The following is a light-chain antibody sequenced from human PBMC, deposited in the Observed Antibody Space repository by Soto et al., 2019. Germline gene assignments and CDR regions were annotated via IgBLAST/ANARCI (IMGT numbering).Light chain of an antibody. Sequence: QSVLTQPASVSGSPGQSITISCTGTSSDVGGYNFVSWYQHHPGKAPKLIIYDVTNRPSGISNRFSGSKSGNTASPTISGLQAEDEADYYCTSYTSSITYVFGTGTKVTV. J-gene: IGLJ1*01. CDR2: DVT. CDR3: TSYTSSITYV. V-gene: IGLV2-14*03. CDR1: SSDVGGYNF.